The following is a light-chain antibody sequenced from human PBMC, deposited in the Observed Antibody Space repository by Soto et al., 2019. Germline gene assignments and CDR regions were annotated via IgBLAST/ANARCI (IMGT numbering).Light chain of an antibody. CDR3: QQYDNWPRT. CDR1: QTVSSN. CDR2: HAS. J-gene: IGKJ1*01. Sequence: VLTQSPGTLSLSRGEGASFSCRASQTVSSNLAWYQHQPGRAPRLLIYHASTRATGIPGRFSGSGSETGFTLTISSLQSEDFAVYYCQQYDNWPRTFGQGTKVDIK. V-gene: IGKV3-15*01.